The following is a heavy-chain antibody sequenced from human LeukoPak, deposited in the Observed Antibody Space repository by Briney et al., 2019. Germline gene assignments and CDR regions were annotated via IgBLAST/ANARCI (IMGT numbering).Heavy chain of an antibody. CDR1: GYTFTSYY. CDR2: INPSGGST. V-gene: IGHV1-46*01. D-gene: IGHD6-13*01. Sequence: ASVKVSCKASGYTFTSYYMHWVRQAPGQGLEWMGIINPSGGSTTYAQKFQGRVTMTRDTSTSTVYMELSSLRSEDTAVYYCARDNKERQLGGYWGQGTLVTVSS. J-gene: IGHJ4*02. CDR3: ARDNKERQLGGY.